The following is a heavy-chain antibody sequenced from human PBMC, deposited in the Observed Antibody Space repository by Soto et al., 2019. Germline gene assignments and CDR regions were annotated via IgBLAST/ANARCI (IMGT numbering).Heavy chain of an antibody. CDR1: GGSISSYY. CDR2: IYYSGST. J-gene: IGHJ4*02. V-gene: IGHV4-59*01. D-gene: IGHD3-16*02. Sequence: SETLSLTCTVSGGSISSYYWSWIRQPPGKGLEWIGYIYYSGSTNYNPSLKSRVTMSVDTSKNQFSLKLSSLRSEDTAVYYCARGPVYDYIWGSYRYTGADYWGQGTLVTVSS. CDR3: ARGPVYDYIWGSYRYTGADY.